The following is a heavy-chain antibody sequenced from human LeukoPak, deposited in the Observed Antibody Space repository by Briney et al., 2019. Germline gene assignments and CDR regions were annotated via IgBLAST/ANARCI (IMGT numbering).Heavy chain of an antibody. D-gene: IGHD1-7*01. J-gene: IGHJ6*03. Sequence: ASVKVSCKASGYTFTGYYMHWVRQAPGQGLEWMGWINPNSGGTNYAQKFQGRVTMTRDTSISTAYMELSRLRSDDTAVYYCARGPPNNWNYGGYYYYYMDVWGKGTTVTVSS. V-gene: IGHV1-2*02. CDR1: GYTFTGYY. CDR2: INPNSGGT. CDR3: ARGPPNNWNYGGYYYYYMDV.